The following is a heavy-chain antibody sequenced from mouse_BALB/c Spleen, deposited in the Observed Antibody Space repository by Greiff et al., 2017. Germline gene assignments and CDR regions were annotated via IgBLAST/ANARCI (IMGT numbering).Heavy chain of an antibody. CDR1: GFSLTSYG. V-gene: IGHV2-3*01. CDR2: IWGDGST. J-gene: IGHJ1*01. Sequence: VKLMESGPGLVAPSQSLSITCTVSGFSLTSYGVSWVRQPPGKGLEWLGVIWGDGSTNYHSAPISRLSISKENSKSQVFLQLKSLQTDDTATYYCAKRNYGRSYAYFDVWGAGTTVTVSS. D-gene: IGHD1-1*01. CDR3: AKRNYGRSYAYFDV.